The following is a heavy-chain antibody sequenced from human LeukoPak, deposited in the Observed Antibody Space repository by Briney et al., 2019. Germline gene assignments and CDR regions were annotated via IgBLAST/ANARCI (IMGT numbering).Heavy chain of an antibody. CDR1: GYTFTSYG. J-gene: IGHJ4*02. D-gene: IGHD3-3*01. CDR2: ISAYNGNT. V-gene: IGHV1-18*01. Sequence: GASVNVSCKASGYTFTSYGISWVRQAPGQGLEWMGWISAYNGNTNYAQKLQGRVTMTTDTSTSTAYMELRSLRSDDTAVYYCARDWDYDFWSGYYGLAYWGQGTLVTVSS. CDR3: ARDWDYDFWSGYYGLAY.